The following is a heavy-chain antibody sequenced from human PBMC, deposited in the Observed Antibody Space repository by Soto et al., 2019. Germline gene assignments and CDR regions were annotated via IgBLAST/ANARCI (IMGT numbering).Heavy chain of an antibody. CDR2: ISSSSITT. Sequence: VQLMGAGGGLVRPGGSLRLSCAASGFSFGDFYMNWVRLAPGRGLEWVSFISSSSITTYYADSVRGRFTTSRDNAQKTLYLHMNNLRADDTAVYFCARETPYDIVPGYSKMYMDSRGPGTQVTV. V-gene: IGHV3-11*01. CDR1: GFSFGDFY. J-gene: IGHJ4*02. D-gene: IGHD3-9*01. CDR3: ARETPYDIVPGYSKMYMDS.